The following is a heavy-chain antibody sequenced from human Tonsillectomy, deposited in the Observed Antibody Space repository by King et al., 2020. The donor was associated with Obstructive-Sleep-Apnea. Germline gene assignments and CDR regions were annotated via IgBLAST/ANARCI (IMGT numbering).Heavy chain of an antibody. J-gene: IGHJ5*02. CDR1: GGSISRSL. CDR3: ARTTSAGTDYDPDWFDP. V-gene: IGHV4-4*07. D-gene: IGHD3-22*01. Sequence: VQLQESGPGLVKPSETLSLTCSVSGGSISRSLWSWNRQPAGKGLEWIGRVYTSGSSNYSPPLKSRVTISADTSKNQFSLKLTSVTAADTAVYYCARTTSAGTDYDPDWFDPWGQGTLVIVSS. CDR2: VYTSGSS.